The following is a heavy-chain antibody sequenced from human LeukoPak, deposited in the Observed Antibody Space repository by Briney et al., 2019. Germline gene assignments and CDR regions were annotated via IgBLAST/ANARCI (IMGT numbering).Heavy chain of an antibody. CDR2: INHSGST. J-gene: IGHJ3*02. CDR1: GGSFSGYY. V-gene: IGHV4-34*01. CDR3: AREPITMIVVVAYDAFDI. Sequence: SETLSLTCAVYGGSFSGYYWSWIRQPPGKGLEWIGEINHSGSTNYNPSLKSRVTISVDMSKNQFSLKLSSVTAADTAVYYCAREPITMIVVVAYDAFDIWGQGTMVTVSS. D-gene: IGHD3-22*01.